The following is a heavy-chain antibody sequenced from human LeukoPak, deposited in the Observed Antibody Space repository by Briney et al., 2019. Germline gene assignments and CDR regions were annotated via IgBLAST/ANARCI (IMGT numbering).Heavy chain of an antibody. V-gene: IGHV4-38-2*01. Sequence: SETLSLTCAVSGYSISSGYYWGWIRQPPGKGLEWIGSIYHSGSTYYNPSLKSRVTISVDTSKNQFSLKLSSVTAADTAVYCCARPLLYCSSTSCPVGYWGQGTLVTVFS. D-gene: IGHD2-2*01. CDR3: ARPLLYCSSTSCPVGY. CDR1: GYSISSGYY. J-gene: IGHJ4*02. CDR2: IYHSGST.